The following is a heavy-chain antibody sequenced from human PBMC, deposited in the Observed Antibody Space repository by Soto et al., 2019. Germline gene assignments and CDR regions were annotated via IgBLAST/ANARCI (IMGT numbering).Heavy chain of an antibody. CDR3: ARGPMSCTSSSCPYFFDY. D-gene: IGHD2-2*01. V-gene: IGHV1-8*01. CDR1: GYTFTNYD. CDR2: MNPNSGNT. J-gene: IGHJ4*02. Sequence: GASVKVYCKASGYTFTNYDINWVRQATGQGLEWMGWMNPNSGNTGYAQKFQGRVTMTRNTSMSTASMELSSLRSEDTAVYYCARGPMSCTSSSCPYFFDYWAQGTLVTVSS.